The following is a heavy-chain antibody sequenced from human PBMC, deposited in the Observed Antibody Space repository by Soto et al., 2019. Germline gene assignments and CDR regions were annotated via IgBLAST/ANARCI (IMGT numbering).Heavy chain of an antibody. D-gene: IGHD3-10*01. CDR1: GYNFILHG. CDR2: LSAYNGNT. V-gene: IGHV1-18*01. J-gene: IGHJ3*02. Sequence: QGQLVQSVGEVKKPGASLKVSCKASGYNFILHGISWVRQAPGQGLEWMGWLSAYNGNTNYAQNFQDRVTMTTDPSTSTVNMELRSLRSDDTAVYYCARVWYDGNSGAFDIWGQGTKVTVSS. CDR3: ARVWYDGNSGAFDI.